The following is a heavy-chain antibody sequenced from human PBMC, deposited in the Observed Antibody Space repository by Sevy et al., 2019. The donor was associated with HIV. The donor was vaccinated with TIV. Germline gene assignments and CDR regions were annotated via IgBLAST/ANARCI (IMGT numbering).Heavy chain of an antibody. Sequence: RGYLRLSCAASGFAFYDYSMSCIRQAPGKGLEWVATLSFGCGKINYADSVKGRFTISRVNSKNSFYLQMDNLRVEDTALDYCARERCTRPHDYWGQGTPVPVSS. CDR1: GFAFYDYS. D-gene: IGHD2-8*01. V-gene: IGHV3-23*01. CDR3: ARERCTRPHDY. CDR2: LSFGCGKI. J-gene: IGHJ4*02.